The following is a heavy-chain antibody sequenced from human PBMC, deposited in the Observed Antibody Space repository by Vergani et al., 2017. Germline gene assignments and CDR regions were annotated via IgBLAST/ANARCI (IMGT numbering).Heavy chain of an antibody. Sequence: VQLVQSGAEVKKPGASVKVSCKASGYTFTSYGISWVRQAPGQGLEWMGIIYPGDSDTRYSPSFQGQVTISADKSISTAYLQWSSLKASDTAMYYCARTHRPTDRPRRGAFDIWGQGTMVTVSS. V-gene: IGHV5-51*01. CDR1: GYTFTSYG. J-gene: IGHJ3*02. CDR3: ARTHRPTDRPRRGAFDI. D-gene: IGHD1-14*01. CDR2: IYPGDSDT.